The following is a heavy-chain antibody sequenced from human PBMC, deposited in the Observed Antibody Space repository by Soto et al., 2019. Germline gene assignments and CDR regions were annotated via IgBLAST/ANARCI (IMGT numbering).Heavy chain of an antibody. V-gene: IGHV1-18*01. J-gene: IGHJ4*02. CDR1: GYTFTSYA. Sequence: QVQLVQSGAEVKKPGASVKVSCKASGYTFTSYAISWVRQAPGQGLERMGRSRAYNGNTNYAQKLQGSVTMTTDTSTTTAYMELRSLRSDDTAVFYCARDSPPPREWGQGTLVTVSS. CDR3: ARDSPPPRE. CDR2: SRAYNGNT.